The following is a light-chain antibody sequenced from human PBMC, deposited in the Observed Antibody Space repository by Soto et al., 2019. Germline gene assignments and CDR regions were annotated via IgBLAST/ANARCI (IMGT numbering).Light chain of an antibody. Sequence: QSALTQPASVSGSPGQSITISCTGTSSDGGGYNYVSWYQQHPGKAPKLMIYEVSNRPSGVSNRFSGSKSGHTASLTSSGLQAEDEADYYCGSYTSSSTLVFGGGTKLTVL. V-gene: IGLV2-14*01. CDR3: GSYTSSSTLV. CDR1: SSDGGGYNY. J-gene: IGLJ3*02. CDR2: EVS.